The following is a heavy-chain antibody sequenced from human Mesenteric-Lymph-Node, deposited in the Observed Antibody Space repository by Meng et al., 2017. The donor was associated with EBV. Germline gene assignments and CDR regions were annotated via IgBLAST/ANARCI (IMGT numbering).Heavy chain of an antibody. CDR1: GGSFSGYY. V-gene: IGHV4-34*01. CDR3: ARGYGSGHL. J-gene: IGHJ4*02. D-gene: IGHD3-10*01. CDR2: INHSGST. Sequence: VQLRRGGAGLLKPSETLSLTCAVYGGSFSGYYWSWIRQPPGKGLEWIGEINHSGSTNYNPSLKSRVTISVDTSKNQFSLKLSSVTAADTAVYYCARGYGSGHLWGQGTLVTVSS.